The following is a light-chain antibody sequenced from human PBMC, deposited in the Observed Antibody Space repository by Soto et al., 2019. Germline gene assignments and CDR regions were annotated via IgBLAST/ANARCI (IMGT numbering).Light chain of an antibody. CDR3: HLYCISPH. CDR2: APS. J-gene: IGKJ5*01. CDR1: QSRGSNF. V-gene: IGKV3-20*01. Sequence: IVLSQSAGALSLSPGERATLSCKTSQSRGSNFLAWYQHKPGQAPRLLIYAPSNRATGIPYRFSGSASGTDLTRTIISVEAEDFAVYYCHLYCISPHFGPGTRLEIK.